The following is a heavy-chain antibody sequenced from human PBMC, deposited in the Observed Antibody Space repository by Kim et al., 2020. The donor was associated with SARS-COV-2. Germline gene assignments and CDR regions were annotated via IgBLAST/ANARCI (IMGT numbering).Heavy chain of an antibody. D-gene: IGHD3-10*01. V-gene: IGHV3-23*01. CDR3: AKVARGVIIDGMDV. J-gene: IGHJ6*02. Sequence: ADSVKGRFTISRDKSKNTLYLQMNSLRAEDTAVYYCAKVARGVIIDGMDVWGQGTTVTVSS.